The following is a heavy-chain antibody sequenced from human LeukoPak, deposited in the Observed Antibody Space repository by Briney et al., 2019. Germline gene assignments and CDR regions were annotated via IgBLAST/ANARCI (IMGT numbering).Heavy chain of an antibody. J-gene: IGHJ3*01. CDR2: ISSSSSTI. Sequence: PGGSLRLSCAASGFTFSSYSMNWVRQAPGEGLEWVSYISSSSSTIYYADSVKGRFTISRDNAKNSLYLQMNSLRAEDTAVYYCGRGRVVRRVFEFGGQGKRFTVS. V-gene: IGHV3-48*04. CDR3: GRGRVVRRVFEF. D-gene: IGHD3-22*01. CDR1: GFTFSSYS.